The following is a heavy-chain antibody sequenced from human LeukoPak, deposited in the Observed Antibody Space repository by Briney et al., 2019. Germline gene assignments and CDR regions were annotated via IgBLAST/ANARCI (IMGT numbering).Heavy chain of an antibody. CDR2: IYYSGST. CDR1: GGSISSSSYY. D-gene: IGHD4/OR15-4a*01. J-gene: IGHJ2*01. V-gene: IGHV4-39*01. CDR3: ARTWVSSGPNFNWYFDL. Sequence: NPSETLSLTCTVSGGSISSSSYYWGWIRQPPGKGLEWIGSIYYSGSTYYNPSLKSRVTISVDTSKNQFSLKLSSVTAADTAVYYCARTWVSSGPNFNWYFDLWGRGTLVTVSS.